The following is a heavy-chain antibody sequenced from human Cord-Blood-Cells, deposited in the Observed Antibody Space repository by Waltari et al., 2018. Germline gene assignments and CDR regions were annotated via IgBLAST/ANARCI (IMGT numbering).Heavy chain of an antibody. Sequence: QVQLVQSGAEVKKPGASVKVSCKASGYTFTSYGISWVRQAPGQGLEWMGWSNAYNGNTNYAQKLQGRVTMTTDTSTSTAYMELRSLRSDDTAVYYCARDRAPGLDYISSGGRYFDLWGRGTLVTVSS. CDR1: GYTFTSYG. CDR2: SNAYNGNT. J-gene: IGHJ2*01. CDR3: ARDRAPGLDYISSGGRYFDL. V-gene: IGHV1-18*01. D-gene: IGHD4-4*01.